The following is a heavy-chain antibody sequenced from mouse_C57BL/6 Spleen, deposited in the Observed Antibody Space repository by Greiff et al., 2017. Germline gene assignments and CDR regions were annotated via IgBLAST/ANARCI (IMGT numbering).Heavy chain of an antibody. CDR1: GFTFTDYY. CDR3: ARAYGSSYGGFAY. CDR2: IRNKANGYTT. J-gene: IGHJ3*01. V-gene: IGHV7-3*01. D-gene: IGHD1-1*01. Sequence: EVKLMESGGGLVQPGGSLSLSCAASGFTFTDYYMSWVRQPPGKALEWLGFIRNKANGYTTEYSASVKGRFTISRDNSQSILYLQMNALRAEDSATYYCARAYGSSYGGFAYWGQGTLGTVSA.